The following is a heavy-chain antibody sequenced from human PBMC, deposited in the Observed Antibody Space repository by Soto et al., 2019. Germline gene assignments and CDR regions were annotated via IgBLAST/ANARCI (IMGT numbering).Heavy chain of an antibody. Sequence: GGSLRLSCAASGFTFGNFGIHWVRQAPGKGLEWVSVISYDGTHTYYADSVKGRFTISRDNSRNTLYLQMSSLRAEDTALYYCEKASHGDVGLYFLEYWGQGTLVTVYS. CDR3: EKASHGDVGLYFLEY. V-gene: IGHV3-30*18. CDR2: ISYDGTHT. D-gene: IGHD2-21*02. CDR1: GFTFGNFG. J-gene: IGHJ4*02.